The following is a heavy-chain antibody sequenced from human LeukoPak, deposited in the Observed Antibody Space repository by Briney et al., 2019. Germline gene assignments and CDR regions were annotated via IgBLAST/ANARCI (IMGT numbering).Heavy chain of an antibody. D-gene: IGHD3-10*01. J-gene: IGHJ5*02. V-gene: IGHV3-74*01. Sequence: GGSLRLSCAASGFTFSTYWMHWVRQAPGKGLVWVSRIDETGSNTDYADSVSGRFTISRDNAKNTLYLQMNSLRAEDTAVYYCGRNMVQGRIVWFDPWGQGTLVTVSS. CDR2: IDETGSNT. CDR3: GRNMVQGRIVWFDP. CDR1: GFTFSTYW.